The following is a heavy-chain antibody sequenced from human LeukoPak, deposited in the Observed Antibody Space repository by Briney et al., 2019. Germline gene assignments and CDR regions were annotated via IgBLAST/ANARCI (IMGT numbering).Heavy chain of an antibody. CDR1: GFTFSYAW. V-gene: IGHV3-15*01. D-gene: IGHD1-1*01. CDR2: IKSKADGGTT. CDR3: TTDPVPTTILTYYFDY. Sequence: VKPGGSLRLSCAASGFTFSYAWMSWVRQAPGKGLEWVGHIKSKADGGTTDYAAPVKGRFTISRDDSKNTLYLQMNSLTTEDTAVYYCTTDPVPTTILTYYFDYWGPGTLVTVSS. J-gene: IGHJ4*02.